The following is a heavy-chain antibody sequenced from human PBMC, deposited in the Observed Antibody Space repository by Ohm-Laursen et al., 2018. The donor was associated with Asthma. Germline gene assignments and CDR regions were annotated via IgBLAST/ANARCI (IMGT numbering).Heavy chain of an antibody. CDR1: GFTFSSYG. CDR2: ISYDGSNK. V-gene: IGHV3-30*03. D-gene: IGHD3-10*01. J-gene: IGHJ4*02. CDR3: ARVTMVQGVIYFDY. Sequence: SLRLSCTASGFTFSSYGMHWVRQAPGKGLEWVAVISYDGSNKYYADSVKGRFTISRDNSKNTLYLQMNSLRSEDTAVYYCARVTMVQGVIYFDYWGQGTLVTVSS.